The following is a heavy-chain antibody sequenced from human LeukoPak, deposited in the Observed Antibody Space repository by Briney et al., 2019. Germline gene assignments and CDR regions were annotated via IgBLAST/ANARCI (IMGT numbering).Heavy chain of an antibody. Sequence: TGGSLRLSCAASGFTISDNYMSWVRQAPGKGLEWVSAISGSGGSTYYADSVKGRFTISRDNSKNTLYLQMNSLRAEDTAVYYCAKGYDFWSGYLDYWGQGTLVTVSS. V-gene: IGHV3-23*01. CDR2: ISGSGGST. CDR1: GFTISDNY. CDR3: AKGYDFWSGYLDY. J-gene: IGHJ4*02. D-gene: IGHD3-3*01.